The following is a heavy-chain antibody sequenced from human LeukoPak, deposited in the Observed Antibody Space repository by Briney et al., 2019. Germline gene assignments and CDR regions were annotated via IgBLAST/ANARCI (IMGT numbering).Heavy chain of an antibody. CDR1: EFTFSSYG. Sequence: GGSLRLSCAASEFTFSSYGMHWVRQAPGKGLEWVAVISYDGGNKYYADSVKGRFTISRDNSKNTLYLQMNSLRAEDTAVYYCARVGSHLRYFDWLLSLYNYFDYWGQGTLVTVSS. CDR3: ARVGSHLRYFDWLLSLYNYFDY. CDR2: ISYDGGNK. J-gene: IGHJ4*02. V-gene: IGHV3-30*03. D-gene: IGHD3-9*01.